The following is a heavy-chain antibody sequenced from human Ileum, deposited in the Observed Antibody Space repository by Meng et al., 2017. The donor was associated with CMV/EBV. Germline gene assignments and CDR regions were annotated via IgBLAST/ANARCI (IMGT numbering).Heavy chain of an antibody. V-gene: IGHV3-69-1*02. CDR2: ISSSSAI. Sequence: GESLKISCAASGFTFSSYNMNWVRQAPGKGLEWLSYISSSSAIFYADSVKGRFTISRDNAKNSLYLQMSDLRVDDTAFYYCATSVVRGQGTRVTGSS. CDR3: ATSVV. CDR1: GFTFSSYN. J-gene: IGHJ4*02.